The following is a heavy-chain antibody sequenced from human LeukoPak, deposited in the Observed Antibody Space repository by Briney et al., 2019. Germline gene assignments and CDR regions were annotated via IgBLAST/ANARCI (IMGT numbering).Heavy chain of an antibody. J-gene: IGHJ5*02. Sequence: TSETLSLTCTVSGGSISSDGYYWNWIRQRPGKGLEWIGSIYYSGSTYYNPSLKSRVSISRDMSKNQLSLMLSSVTAADTAVYYCARGFGAGNYYYGWFDPWGQGTLVSVSS. V-gene: IGHV4-30-4*08. D-gene: IGHD3-10*01. CDR2: IYYSGST. CDR3: ARGFGAGNYYYGWFDP. CDR1: GGSISSDGYY.